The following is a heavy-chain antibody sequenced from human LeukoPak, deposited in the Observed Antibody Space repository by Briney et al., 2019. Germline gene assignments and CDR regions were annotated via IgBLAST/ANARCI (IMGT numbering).Heavy chain of an antibody. CDR3: AGAPRGGVGWLSPFDY. Sequence: SETLSLTCTVSGGSISSSNYYWGCVRQSPGKGLEWIGTMYYGGNTYSNPSLKSRVSISVDTSKNQFSLKLNSVTAADTAVYYCAGAPRGGVGWLSPFDYWGQGTLVTVSS. V-gene: IGHV4-39*01. D-gene: IGHD3-9*01. J-gene: IGHJ4*02. CDR1: GGSISSSNYY. CDR2: MYYGGNT.